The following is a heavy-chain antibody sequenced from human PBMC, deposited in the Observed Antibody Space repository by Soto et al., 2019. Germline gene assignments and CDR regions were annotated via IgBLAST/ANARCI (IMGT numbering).Heavy chain of an antibody. CDR2: IYYSGST. CDR3: TGAYYDINGYSLDP. J-gene: IGHJ5*02. V-gene: IGHV4-59*01. CDR1: GGSISSYY. Sequence: SETLSLTCTVSGGSISSYYWSWIRQPPGKGLEWIGYIYYSGSTNYNPSLKSRVTISVDTSKNQFSLKLSSVTAADTAVYYCTGAYYDINGYSLDPWGQGTSVTVS. D-gene: IGHD3-22*01.